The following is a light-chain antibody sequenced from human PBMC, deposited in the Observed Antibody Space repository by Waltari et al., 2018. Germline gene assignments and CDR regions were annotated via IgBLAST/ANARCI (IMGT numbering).Light chain of an antibody. CDR3: QQYNNWWT. V-gene: IGKV3-15*01. J-gene: IGKJ1*01. CDR2: GAS. CDR1: QSVSSN. Sequence: EIVMTQSPATLSVSPGERATLSCRASQSVSSNLAWYQQKPGQAPRLLIYGASTRATAIPARFSGSGAGTEFTLTISSLQSEDFAVYYCQQYNNWWTFGQGTKVEIE.